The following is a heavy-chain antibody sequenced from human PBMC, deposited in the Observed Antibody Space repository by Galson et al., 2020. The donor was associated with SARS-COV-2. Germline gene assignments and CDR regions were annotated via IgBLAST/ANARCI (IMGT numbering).Heavy chain of an antibody. CDR3: AKDLGVDYYTLDV. V-gene: IGHV3-43D*03. Sequence: GGSLRLSCAASGFTFDDYAMLWVRQAPGKGLEWVSLINWNGDTSYYADSVKGRFTISRDNSKNSLFLQMNSLRLEDTAIYYCAKDLGVDYYTLDVWGLGTTVTVSS. CDR2: INWNGDTS. J-gene: IGHJ6*02. CDR1: GFTFDDYA.